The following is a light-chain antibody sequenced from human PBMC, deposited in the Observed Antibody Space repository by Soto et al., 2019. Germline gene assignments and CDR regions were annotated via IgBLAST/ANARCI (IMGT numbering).Light chain of an antibody. CDR1: QGISSW. J-gene: IGKJ4*01. Sequence: DIQITHSPPSFSASVVYRGTIISRASQGISSWLAWYQQEPGKAPKFLIYAASSLQSGVPSRFSGSGSGTDFTLTISSLQPEDFATYYCQQSYSTSLTFGGGTKVDIK. V-gene: IGKV1-12*01. CDR3: QQSYSTSLT. CDR2: AAS.